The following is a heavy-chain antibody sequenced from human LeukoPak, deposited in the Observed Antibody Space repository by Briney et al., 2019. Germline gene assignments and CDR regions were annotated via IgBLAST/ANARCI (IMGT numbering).Heavy chain of an antibody. Sequence: SGGSLRLSCAASGFTFSTYAMHWVRQAPGKGLEYVSAISRNGGSVYYAHSVKGRFTISRDNSKNTLYLQMGSLRAEDMAVYYCARDFGDTSGSYYLDYWGQGTLVTVSS. CDR3: ARDFGDTSGSYYLDY. CDR1: GFTFSTYA. D-gene: IGHD1-26*01. CDR2: ISRNGGSV. V-gene: IGHV3-64*01. J-gene: IGHJ4*02.